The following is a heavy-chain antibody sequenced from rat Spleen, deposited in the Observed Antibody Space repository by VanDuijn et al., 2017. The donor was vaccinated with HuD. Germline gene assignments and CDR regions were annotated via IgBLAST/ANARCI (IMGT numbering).Heavy chain of an antibody. CDR1: GFTFSNYG. J-gene: IGHJ1*01. CDR2: ISTGGGNT. V-gene: IGHV5S13*01. Sequence: EVQLVESGGGLVQPGRSLKLSCAASGFTFSNYGMAWVRQTPTKGLEWVASISTGGGNTYYRDSVKGRFTISRDIAKSTLYLQMNSLRSEDTATYYCVRLYNNHGYWYFDFWGPGTKVTVSS. CDR3: VRLYNNHGYWYFDF. D-gene: IGHD1-5*01.